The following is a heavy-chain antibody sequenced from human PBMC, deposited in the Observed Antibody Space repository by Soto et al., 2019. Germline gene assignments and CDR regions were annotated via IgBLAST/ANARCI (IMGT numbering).Heavy chain of an antibody. J-gene: IGHJ4*02. Sequence: PGGSLRLSCVVSGLNFGSYDIHWVRQSVEKGLGWVAAIGTLNDRHYADSVKGRFTISRENATKSVYLQMNSLRVGDTAVYYCAKGGLEAFDYWGQGTLVTVSS. V-gene: IGHV3-13*01. CDR3: AKGGLEAFDY. CDR1: GLNFGSYD. CDR2: IGTLNDR. D-gene: IGHD1-1*01.